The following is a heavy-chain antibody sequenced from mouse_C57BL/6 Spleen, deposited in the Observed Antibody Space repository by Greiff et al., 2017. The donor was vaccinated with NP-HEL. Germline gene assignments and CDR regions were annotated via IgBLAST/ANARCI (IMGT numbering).Heavy chain of an antibody. D-gene: IGHD2-5*01. V-gene: IGHV1-64*01. CDR2: IHPNSGST. CDR1: GYTFTSYW. CDR3: ARSDYYSNPLAY. Sequence: QVQLQQSGAELVKPGASVKLSCKASGYTFTSYWMHWVKQRPGQGLEWIGMIHPNSGSTNYNEKFKSKATLTVDKSSSTAYMQLSSLTSEDSAVYYCARSDYYSNPLAYWGQGTLVTVSA. J-gene: IGHJ3*01.